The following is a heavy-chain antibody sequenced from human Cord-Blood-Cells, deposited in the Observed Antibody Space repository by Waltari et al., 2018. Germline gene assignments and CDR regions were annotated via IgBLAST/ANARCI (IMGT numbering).Heavy chain of an antibody. Sequence: QAQPVPSGAEVKKPGASVKVHCKASGSTFTTHAIHWVRQATGQGLEWMGWMNPNSGNTGYAQKFQGRVTITRNTSISTAYMELSSVRSEDTAVYYCARPGSSWYAFDIWGQGTMVTVSS. J-gene: IGHJ3*02. D-gene: IGHD6-13*01. CDR1: GSTFTTHA. V-gene: IGHV1-8*03. CDR3: ARPGSSWYAFDI. CDR2: MNPNSGNT.